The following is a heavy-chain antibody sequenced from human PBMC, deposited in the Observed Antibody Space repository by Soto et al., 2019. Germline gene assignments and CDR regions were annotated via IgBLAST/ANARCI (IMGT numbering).Heavy chain of an antibody. D-gene: IGHD2-15*01. V-gene: IGHV3-74*01. CDR1: GFTFSSYW. CDR2: INSEGSST. CDR3: VRTSLVVAAATREDY. Sequence: EVQLVESGGGLVQPGGSLRLSCAASGFTFSSYWMHWIRQAPGKGLVWGSRINSEGSSTSYADSVNGRFTISRHNAKNTLYLQMNSLRAEDTAVYYCVRTSLVVAAATREDYWGQGALVTVSS. J-gene: IGHJ4*02.